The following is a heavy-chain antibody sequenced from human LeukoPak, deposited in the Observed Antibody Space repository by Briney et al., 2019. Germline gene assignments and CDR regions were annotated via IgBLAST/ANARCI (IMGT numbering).Heavy chain of an antibody. V-gene: IGHV4-39*07. CDR1: GGSISSSSYY. J-gene: IGHJ4*02. CDR3: ARDPDEKRWLQLGGFDY. Sequence: PSGTLSLTCTVSGGSISSSSYYWGWIRQPPGKGLEWIGSIYYSGSTYYNPSLKSRVTISVDTSKNQFSLKLSSVTAADTAVYYCARDPDEKRWLQLGGFDYWGQGTLVTVSS. CDR2: IYYSGST. D-gene: IGHD5-24*01.